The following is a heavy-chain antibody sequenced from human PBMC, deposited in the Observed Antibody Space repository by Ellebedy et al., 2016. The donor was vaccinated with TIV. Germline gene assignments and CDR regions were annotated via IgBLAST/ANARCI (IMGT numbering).Heavy chain of an antibody. Sequence: GESLKISCTVSGFTFRSYPFHCVRLAPGKGLELVTLISYDGNTEYNADSVKGRFTISRDNSKNTVYLQMNSLRPEDTALYYCATSAVGHSHGYYFDYWGQGTLVTVSA. J-gene: IGHJ4*02. CDR2: ISYDGNTE. D-gene: IGHD3-22*01. CDR3: ATSAVGHSHGYYFDY. V-gene: IGHV3-30-3*01. CDR1: GFTFRSYP.